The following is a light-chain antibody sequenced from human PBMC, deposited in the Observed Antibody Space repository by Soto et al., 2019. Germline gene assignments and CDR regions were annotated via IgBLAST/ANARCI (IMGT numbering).Light chain of an antibody. V-gene: IGKV1-5*03. J-gene: IGKJ1*01. CDR2: KAS. CDR3: QKYNSYSPR. CDR1: QGISVW. Sequence: DIHITQSPFSLSPSVGDRVTITCRASQGISVWLALYQQKAGKAPNLLIYKASRLESGVPSRFSGSGSETGFTLTISGLQPGDSATYYCQKYNSYSPRFGQGTKVDIK.